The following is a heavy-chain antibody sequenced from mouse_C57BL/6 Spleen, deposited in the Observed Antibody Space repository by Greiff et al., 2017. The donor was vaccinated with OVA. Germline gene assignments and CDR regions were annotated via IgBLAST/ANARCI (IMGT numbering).Heavy chain of an antibody. CDR2: IYPGDGDT. V-gene: IGHV1-82*01. CDR3: ARLAARNYFDY. J-gene: IGHJ2*01. CDR1: GYAFSSSW. Sequence: QVQLKQSGPELVKPGASVKISCKASGYAFSSSWMNWVKQRPGKGLEWIGRIYPGDGDTNYNGKFKGKATLTADKSSSTAYMQLSSLTSEDSAVYFCARLAARNYFDYWGQGTTLTVSS. D-gene: IGHD6-1*01.